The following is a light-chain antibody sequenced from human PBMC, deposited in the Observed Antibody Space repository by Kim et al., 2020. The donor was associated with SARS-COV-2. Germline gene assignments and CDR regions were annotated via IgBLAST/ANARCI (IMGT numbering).Light chain of an antibody. CDR3: QQRNNWPPYT. CDR1: QSVSSY. Sequence: LSPGGRATHSCRASQSVSSYLAWYQQKPGQAPRLLIYDASNRATGIPARFSGSGSGTDFTLTISSLEPEDFAVYYCQQRNNWPPYTFGQGNKLEI. V-gene: IGKV3-11*01. CDR2: DAS. J-gene: IGKJ2*01.